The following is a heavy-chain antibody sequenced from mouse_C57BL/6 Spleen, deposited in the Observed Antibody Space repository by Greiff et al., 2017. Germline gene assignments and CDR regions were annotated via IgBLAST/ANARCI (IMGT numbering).Heavy chain of an antibody. D-gene: IGHD1-1*01. CDR3: ARNPYYYGSSRYYAMDY. V-gene: IGHV2-2*01. Sequence: QVHVKQSGPGLVQPSQSLSITCTVSGFSLTSYGVHWVRQSPGKGLEWLGVIWSGGSTDYNAAFISRLSISKDNSKSQVFFKMNSLQADDTAIYYCARNPYYYGSSRYYAMDYWGQGTSVTVSS. CDR1: GFSLTSYG. J-gene: IGHJ4*01. CDR2: IWSGGST.